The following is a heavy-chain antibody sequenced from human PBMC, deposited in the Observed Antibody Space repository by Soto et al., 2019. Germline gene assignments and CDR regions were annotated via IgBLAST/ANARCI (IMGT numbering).Heavy chain of an antibody. V-gene: IGHV3-21*01. D-gene: IGHD5-12*01. Sequence: SLRLSCAASGFTFSSYSMNWVRQAPGKGLEWVSPISSSSSYIYYADSVKGRFTISRDNAKNSLYLQMNSLRAEDTAVYYCARAFQMATDDAFDIWGQWTMVTVSS. CDR1: GFTFSSYS. CDR3: ARAFQMATDDAFDI. J-gene: IGHJ3*02. CDR2: ISSSSSYI.